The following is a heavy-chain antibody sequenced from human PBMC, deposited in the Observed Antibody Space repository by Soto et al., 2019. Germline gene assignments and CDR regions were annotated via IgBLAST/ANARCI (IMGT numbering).Heavy chain of an antibody. V-gene: IGHV3-9*01. J-gene: IGHJ6*02. CDR3: AIASRITIFGVVPTGYYGMDV. CDR2: ISWNSGSI. D-gene: IGHD3-3*01. CDR1: GFTFDDYA. Sequence: GGSLRLSCAASGFTFDDYAMHWVRQAPGKGLEWVSGISWNSGSIGYADSVKGRFTISRDNAKNSPYLQMNSLRAEDTALYYCAIASRITIFGVVPTGYYGMDVWGQGTTVTVSS.